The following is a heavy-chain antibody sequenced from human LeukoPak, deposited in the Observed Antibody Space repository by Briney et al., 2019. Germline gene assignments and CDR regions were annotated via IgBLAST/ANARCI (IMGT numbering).Heavy chain of an antibody. CDR1: GFTFSSYA. J-gene: IGHJ4*02. D-gene: IGHD5-12*01. CDR3: ARGPSGYHNT. V-gene: IGHV3-23*01. Sequence: GGSRRLSCAASGFTFSSYAMSWVRQAPGKGLEWVSAISGSGGGTYYADSVKGRFTISRDNSKNTLYLQMNSLRAEDTAVYYCARGPSGYHNTGGQGTLVTVSS. CDR2: ISGSGGGT.